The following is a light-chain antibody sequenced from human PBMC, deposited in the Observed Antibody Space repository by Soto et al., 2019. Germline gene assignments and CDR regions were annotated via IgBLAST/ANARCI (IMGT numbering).Light chain of an antibody. CDR2: DAS. CDR3: QQHSNWPPAIT. CDR1: QSVSSY. J-gene: IGKJ5*01. V-gene: IGKV3-11*01. Sequence: EIVLTQSPATLSLSPGERATLSCRASQSVSSYLAWYQQKPGQAPRLLIYDASNRATGIPARFSGSGSGTDFTLTISSLEPEDFAVYYCQQHSNWPPAITVGQGTRLEIK.